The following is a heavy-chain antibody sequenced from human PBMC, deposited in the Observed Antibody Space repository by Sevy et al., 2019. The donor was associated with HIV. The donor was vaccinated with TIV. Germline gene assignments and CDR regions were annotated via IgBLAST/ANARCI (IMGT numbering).Heavy chain of an antibody. CDR3: ARGGPLSNPVDY. CDR2: IYSGGST. V-gene: IGHV3-53*01. D-gene: IGHD3-10*01. Sequence: GGSLRLSCVASGFTVSSNYMSWVRQAPGKGLEWVSVIYSGGSTYYADSVKGRFTISRDNSKNTLYLQMNSLGAEDTAVYYCARGGPLSNPVDYWGQGTLVTVSS. CDR1: GFTVSSNY. J-gene: IGHJ4*02.